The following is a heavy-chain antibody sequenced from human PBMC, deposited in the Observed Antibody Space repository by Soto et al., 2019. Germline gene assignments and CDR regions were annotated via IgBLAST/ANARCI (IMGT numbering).Heavy chain of an antibody. CDR2: IYSNNDK. V-gene: IGHV2-5*01. D-gene: IGHD5-18*01. CDR3: ANSVDTAMVLFYY. CDR1: GFSLSSSVVG. J-gene: IGHJ4*02. Sequence: SGPTLGNPTQTLTLTCTFCGFSLSSSVVGVGWIRQHPGTALEWLPLIYSNNDKRYSPSLKRRLNISKDNSKNQVFLTMTNMDTVDTATYYGANSVDTAMVLFYYWGQVTLVTVSS.